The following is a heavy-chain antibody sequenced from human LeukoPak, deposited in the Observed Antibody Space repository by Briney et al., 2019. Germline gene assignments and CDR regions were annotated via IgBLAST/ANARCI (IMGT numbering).Heavy chain of an antibody. Sequence: NPGRSLRLSCTASGFTFADYAMGWFRQAPGKGGEWVSLIRSKVFGGPTEYAASVKGRFTISRDDSKSIAYLQMKSLKTEDTAVYYCTRERVRGYSYGDPGYWGQGTLVTVSS. J-gene: IGHJ4*02. V-gene: IGHV3-49*05. CDR1: GFTFADYA. CDR3: TRERVRGYSYGDPGY. D-gene: IGHD5-18*01. CDR2: IRSKVFGGPT.